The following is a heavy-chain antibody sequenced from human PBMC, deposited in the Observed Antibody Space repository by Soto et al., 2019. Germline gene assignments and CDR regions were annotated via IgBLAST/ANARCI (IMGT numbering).Heavy chain of an antibody. J-gene: IGHJ4*02. CDR1: GFTFSSYS. Sequence: GGSLRLSCAASGFTFSSYSMNWVRQAPGKGLEWVSSISSSSSYIYYADSVKGRFTISRDNAKNSLYLQMNSLRVEDTAVYYCARGVITKSLSTPVVYWGQGTLVTVSS. CDR3: ARGVITKSLSTPVVY. CDR2: ISSSSSYI. V-gene: IGHV3-21*01. D-gene: IGHD3-22*01.